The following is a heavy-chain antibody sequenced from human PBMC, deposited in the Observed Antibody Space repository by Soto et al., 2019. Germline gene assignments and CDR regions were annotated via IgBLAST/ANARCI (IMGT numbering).Heavy chain of an antibody. D-gene: IGHD3-22*01. CDR3: ARLFYYGSSGYPGWFDL. CDR1: GYTFTSYG. CDR2: ISAYNGNT. Sequence: ASVKVSCKASGYTFTSYGISWVRQAPGQGLEWMGWISAYNGNTNYAQKLQGRVTMTTDTSTSTAYMELRSLRSDDTAVYYCARLFYYGSSGYPGWFDLWGRGTLVTGSS. J-gene: IGHJ2*01. V-gene: IGHV1-18*01.